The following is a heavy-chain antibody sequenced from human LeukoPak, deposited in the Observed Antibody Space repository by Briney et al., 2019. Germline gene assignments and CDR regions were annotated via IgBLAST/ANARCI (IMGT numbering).Heavy chain of an antibody. Sequence: ASVKVSCKASGYTFTSYGISWVRQAPGQGLEWMGWISAYNGNTNYAQKLQGRVTTTTDTSTSTAYMELRSLRSDDTAVYYCARGGNYYGSGSYETYYYYYGMDVWGQGTTVTVSS. CDR1: GYTFTSYG. CDR2: ISAYNGNT. V-gene: IGHV1-18*01. CDR3: ARGGNYYGSGSYETYYYYYGMDV. J-gene: IGHJ6*02. D-gene: IGHD3-10*01.